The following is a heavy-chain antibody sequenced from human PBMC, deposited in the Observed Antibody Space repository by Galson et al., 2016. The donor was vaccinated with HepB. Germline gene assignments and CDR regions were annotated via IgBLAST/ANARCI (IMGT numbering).Heavy chain of an antibody. V-gene: IGHV3-21*01. Sequence: AASGFIFSSYSMDWVRQAPGKGLEWVASINRRSSDICYADSVKGRFTISRDNAKNSLYLQMHSLRAEDTDVYYCVKEARSGSYSGTFDYWGQGTLVTVSS. CDR3: VKEARSGSYSGTFDY. J-gene: IGHJ4*02. D-gene: IGHD3-10*01. CDR2: INRRSSDI. CDR1: GFIFSSYS.